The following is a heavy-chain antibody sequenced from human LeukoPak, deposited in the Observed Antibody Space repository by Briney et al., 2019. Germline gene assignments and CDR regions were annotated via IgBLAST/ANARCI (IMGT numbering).Heavy chain of an antibody. V-gene: IGHV3-48*04. CDR3: ASSRGSWPDYFDY. CDR2: ISSSGSTV. J-gene: IGHJ4*02. Sequence: GGSLRLSCAASGFTFINAWMAWVRQAPGKGLEWVSYISSSGSTVYYADSVRGRFTISRDNAKNSLYLQMNSLRAEDTAVYYCASSRGSWPDYFDYWGQGTLVTVSS. CDR1: GFTFINAW. D-gene: IGHD6-13*01.